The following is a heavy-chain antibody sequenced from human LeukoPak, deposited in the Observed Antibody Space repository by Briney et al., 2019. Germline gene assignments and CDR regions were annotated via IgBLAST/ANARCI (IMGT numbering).Heavy chain of an antibody. CDR1: GYTFTSYG. CDR2: ISAYNGNT. D-gene: IGHD3-22*01. J-gene: IGHJ4*02. V-gene: IGHV1-18*01. Sequence: ASVKVSCKASGYTFTSYGISWVRQAPGQGLEWMGWISAYNGNTNYAQKLQGRVTMTTDTSTSTAYMELRSVRSDDTAVYYCARIPSPSPYYYDSSGYTYFDYWGQGTLVTVSS. CDR3: ARIPSPSPYYYDSSGYTYFDY.